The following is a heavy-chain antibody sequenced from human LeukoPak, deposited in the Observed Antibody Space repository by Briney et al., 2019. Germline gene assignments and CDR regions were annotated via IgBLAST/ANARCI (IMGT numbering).Heavy chain of an antibody. CDR3: ARARLGYCSSTSCYLDAFDI. V-gene: IGHV3-11*01. Sequence: GGSLRLSCAASGFTFSDYYMSWIRQAPGKGLEWVSYISSSGSTIYYADSVKGRFTISRDNPKNSLYLQMNSLRAEDTAVYYCARARLGYCSSTSCYLDAFDIWGQGTMVTVSS. CDR1: GFTFSDYY. J-gene: IGHJ3*02. D-gene: IGHD2-2*01. CDR2: ISSSGSTI.